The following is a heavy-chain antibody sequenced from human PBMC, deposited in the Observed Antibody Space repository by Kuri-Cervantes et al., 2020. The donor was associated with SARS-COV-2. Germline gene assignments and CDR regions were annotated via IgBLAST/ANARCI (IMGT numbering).Heavy chain of an antibody. D-gene: IGHD5-12*01. J-gene: IGHJ4*02. CDR3: ARSGYDRAGYFDY. CDR2: IIPIFGIA. Sequence: SVKVSCKASGGTFSSYAISWVRQAPGQGLEWMGRIIPIFGIANYAQKFQGRVTITADKSTSTAYMELGSLRSEDTAVYYCARSGYDRAGYFDYWGQGTLVTVSS. CDR1: GGTFSSYA. V-gene: IGHV1-69*04.